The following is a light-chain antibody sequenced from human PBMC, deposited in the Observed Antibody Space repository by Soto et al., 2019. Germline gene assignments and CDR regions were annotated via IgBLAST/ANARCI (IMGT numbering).Light chain of an antibody. CDR2: GAS. V-gene: IGKV3D-15*01. CDR1: QSVSSY. CDR3: QQYNNWPPGT. J-gene: IGKJ2*01. Sequence: EIVMTQSPATLSVSPGERATLSCRASQSVSSYLAWYQQKPGQAPRLLIHGASTRATGISARFSGSGSGTEFTLTISSLRSEDFAVYYCQQYNNWPPGTFGQGTKLEIK.